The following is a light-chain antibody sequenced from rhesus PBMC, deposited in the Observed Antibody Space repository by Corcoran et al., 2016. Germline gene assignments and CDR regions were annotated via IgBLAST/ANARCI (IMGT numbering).Light chain of an antibody. Sequence: DIQMTQSPSSLSASVGDRVTITCRASQGINNWLAWYQQKPGKAPTLLIERASNLQTGVPSRFSGSGSGTDFTLPISSLQPEDIATYFCQQHDNSPYSFCQGAKVEVK. J-gene: IGKJ2*01. CDR1: QGINNW. V-gene: IGKV1-69*01. CDR3: QQHDNSPYS. CDR2: RAS.